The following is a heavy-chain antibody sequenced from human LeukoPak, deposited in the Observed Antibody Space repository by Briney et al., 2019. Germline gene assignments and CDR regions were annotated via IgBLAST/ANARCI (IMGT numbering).Heavy chain of an antibody. CDR3: AKDLDSSGYYLDAFDI. V-gene: IGHV3-30*18. CDR1: GFTFSSCG. CDR2: ISYDGSNK. Sequence: PGGSLRLSCAASGFTFSSCGMHWVRQAPGKGLEWVAVISYDGSNKYYADSVKGRFTISRDNSKNTLYLQMNSLRAEDTAVYYCAKDLDSSGYYLDAFDIWGQGTMVTVSS. J-gene: IGHJ3*02. D-gene: IGHD3-22*01.